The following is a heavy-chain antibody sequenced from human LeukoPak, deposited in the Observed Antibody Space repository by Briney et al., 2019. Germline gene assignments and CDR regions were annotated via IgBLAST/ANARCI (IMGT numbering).Heavy chain of an antibody. CDR3: ARVRAAAGSNYYXXMDV. V-gene: IGHV3-53*01. CDR1: GFTVSSNY. J-gene: IGHJ6*03. Sequence: GGSLRLSCAASGFTVSSNYMSWVRQAPGKGLEWVSVIYSGGSTYYADSVKGRFTISRDNSKNTLYLQMNSLRAEDTAVYYCARVRAAAGSNYYXXMDVXXKGXTVTIX. CDR2: IYSGGST. D-gene: IGHD6-13*01.